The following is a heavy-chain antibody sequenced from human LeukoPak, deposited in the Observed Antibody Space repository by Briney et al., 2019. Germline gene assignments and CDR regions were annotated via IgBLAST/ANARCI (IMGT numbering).Heavy chain of an antibody. CDR3: ARGESYYDYVWGSYKFDY. Sequence: EASVKVSCKASGGTFSSYAISWERQAPGQGLEWMGGIIPIFGTANYAQKFQGRVTITADESTSTAYMELSSLRSEDTAVYYCARGESYYDYVWGSYKFDYWGQGTLVTVSS. D-gene: IGHD3-16*01. CDR2: IIPIFGTA. CDR1: GGTFSSYA. V-gene: IGHV1-69*01. J-gene: IGHJ4*02.